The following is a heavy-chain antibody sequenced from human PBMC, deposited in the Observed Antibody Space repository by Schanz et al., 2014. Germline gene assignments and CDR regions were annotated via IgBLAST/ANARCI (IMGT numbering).Heavy chain of an antibody. D-gene: IGHD2-2*01. J-gene: IGHJ4*02. CDR1: GFTFSSYG. V-gene: IGHV3-30*02. Sequence: QVQLVESGGGVVQPGGSLRLSCAASGFTFSSYGMHWVRQAPGKGLEWVAAMSYDGSIKYYGDSVKGRFTISRDNSKNTLYLHMNTLRSEDTAVYYCAKDSTHIDIVLVPTAIDYWGQGILVTVSS. CDR3: AKDSTHIDIVLVPTAIDY. CDR2: MSYDGSIK.